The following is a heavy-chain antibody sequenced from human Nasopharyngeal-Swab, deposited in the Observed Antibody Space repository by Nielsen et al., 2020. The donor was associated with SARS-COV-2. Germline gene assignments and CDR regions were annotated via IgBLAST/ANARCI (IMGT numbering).Heavy chain of an antibody. D-gene: IGHD6-19*01. J-gene: IGHJ4*02. CDR1: GFTVSSNY. Sequence: GGSLRLSCAPSGFTVSSNYMSWVRKAPGKGLEWVSVIYNDGSTFYADSVKGRFTVSRDNSKNTLYLQMSSLRADDTAVYFCAREGITVAGSFDYWGQGTLLTVSS. V-gene: IGHV3-53*01. CDR3: AREGITVAGSFDY. CDR2: IYNDGST.